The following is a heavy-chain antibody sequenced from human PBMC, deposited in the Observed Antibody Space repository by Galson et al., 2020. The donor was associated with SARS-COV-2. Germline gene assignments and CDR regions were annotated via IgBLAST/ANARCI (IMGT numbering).Heavy chain of an antibody. CDR1: GFTFSSYA. V-gene: IGHV3-30*04. D-gene: IGHD3-9*01. Sequence: QLGEALKIFRAASGFTFSSYAMHWVRQAPGKGLEWVAVISYDGSNKYYADPVKGRLTIPRDNSKNTLYLQMNSLRAEDTAVYYCAREESQENCDRGTGYYQYYYYMDVWGKGTTVTVSS. CDR2: ISYDGSNK. J-gene: IGHJ6*03. CDR3: AREESQENCDRGTGYYQYYYYMDV.